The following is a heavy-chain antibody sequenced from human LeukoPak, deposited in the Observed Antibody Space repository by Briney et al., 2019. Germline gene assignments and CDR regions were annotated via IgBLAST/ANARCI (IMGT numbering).Heavy chain of an antibody. J-gene: IGHJ4*02. CDR1: GFTFSSYA. Sequence: GGSLRLSCAASGFTFSSYAMSWVRQAPGKGLEWVSAISGSGGSTYYADSVKGRLTISRDNSKNTLYLQMNSLRAEDTAVYYCAKVQGLYDSSGYPDYWGQGTLVTVSS. V-gene: IGHV3-23*01. D-gene: IGHD3-22*01. CDR2: ISGSGGST. CDR3: AKVQGLYDSSGYPDY.